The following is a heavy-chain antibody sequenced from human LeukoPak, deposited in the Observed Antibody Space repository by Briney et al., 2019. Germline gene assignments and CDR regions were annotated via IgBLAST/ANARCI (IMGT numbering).Heavy chain of an antibody. J-gene: IGHJ4*02. D-gene: IGHD6-13*01. CDR3: ASGSRIAAAGTWRKAAPAN. CDR1: GYTFTGYY. CDR2: INPNSGGT. V-gene: IGHV1-2*02. Sequence: ASVKVSCKASGYTFTGYYMHWVRQAPGQGLEWMGWINPNSGGTNYAQKFQGRVTMTRDTSISTAYMELSRLRSDDTAVYYCASGSRIAAAGTWRKAAPANWGQGTLVTVSS.